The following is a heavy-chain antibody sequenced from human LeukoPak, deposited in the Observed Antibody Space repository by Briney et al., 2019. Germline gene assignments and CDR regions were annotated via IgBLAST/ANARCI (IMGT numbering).Heavy chain of an antibody. Sequence: GWSERLYCAGSGFTFSRYCMHSARHAAGKGLVWVSHINGDGGNTTYAHSVKGRVTISRDNAKNTLYLQFNSLRAEDTGVFYCTRSLNYGFDYWGQGTLVTVSS. J-gene: IGHJ4*02. CDR1: GFTFSRYC. D-gene: IGHD5-24*01. CDR3: TRSLNYGFDY. CDR2: INGDGGNT. V-gene: IGHV3-74*03.